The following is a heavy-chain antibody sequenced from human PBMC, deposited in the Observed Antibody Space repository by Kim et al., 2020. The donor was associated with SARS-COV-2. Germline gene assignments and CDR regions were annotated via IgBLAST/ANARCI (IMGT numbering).Heavy chain of an antibody. CDR2: INPNRGGT. V-gene: IGHV1-2*02. Sequence: ASVKVSCKASGYTFTGYYMHWVRQAPGQGLEWMGWINPNRGGTNYAQKFQGRVTMTRDTSISTAYMELSRLRSDDTAVYYCARDTSSGGYCSSTSCYWVDNGFDPWGQGTLVTVSS. CDR3: ARDTSSGGYCSSTSCYWVDNGFDP. D-gene: IGHD2-2*01. J-gene: IGHJ5*02. CDR1: GYTFTGYY.